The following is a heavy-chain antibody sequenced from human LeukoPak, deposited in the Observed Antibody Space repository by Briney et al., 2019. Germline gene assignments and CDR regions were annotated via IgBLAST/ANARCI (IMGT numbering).Heavy chain of an antibody. Sequence: SETLSLTCTVSGGSISSYYWSWIRQPPGKGLEWIGSIYYSGSTYYNPSLKSRVTISVDTSKNQISPKLSSVTAADTAVYYCARLVVSSWYHEVLLGRDYWGQGTLVTVSS. J-gene: IGHJ4*02. V-gene: IGHV4-39*01. CDR3: ARLVVSSWYHEVLLGRDY. CDR1: GGSISSYY. CDR2: IYYSGST. D-gene: IGHD6-13*01.